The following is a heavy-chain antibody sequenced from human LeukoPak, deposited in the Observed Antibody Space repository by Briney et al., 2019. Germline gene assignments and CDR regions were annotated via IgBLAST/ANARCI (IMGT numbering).Heavy chain of an antibody. V-gene: IGHV3-64*01. CDR3: ARSKVPYSSSWDFGY. J-gene: IGHJ4*02. Sequence: GGSLRLSCAAPGFTFSSYAMHWARQAPGKGLEYVSAISSNVGSTYYANSVKGRFTISRDNSKNTLYLQMGSLRAEDMAVYYCARSKVPYSSSWDFGYWGQGTLVTVSS. CDR2: ISSNVGST. D-gene: IGHD6-13*01. CDR1: GFTFSSYA.